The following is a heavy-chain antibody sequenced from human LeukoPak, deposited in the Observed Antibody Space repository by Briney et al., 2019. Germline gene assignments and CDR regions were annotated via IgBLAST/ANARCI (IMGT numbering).Heavy chain of an antibody. J-gene: IGHJ4*02. CDR3: ASSASDSSGYEPDY. CDR2: ISSSSSYI. D-gene: IGHD3-22*01. CDR1: GFTFSSYS. V-gene: IGHV3-21*01. Sequence: GGSLRLSCAASGFTFSSYSMNWVRQAPGKGLEWVSSISSSSSYIYYADSVKGRFTISRDNAKNSLYLQMNSLRAEDTAVYYCASSASDSSGYEPDYWGRGTLVTVSS.